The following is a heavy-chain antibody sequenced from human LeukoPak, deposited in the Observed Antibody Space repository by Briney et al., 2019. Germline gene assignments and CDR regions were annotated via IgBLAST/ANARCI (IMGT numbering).Heavy chain of an antibody. V-gene: IGHV4-38-2*01. CDR2: VYYSGST. D-gene: IGHD3-22*01. CDR3: ARNDSSSYFDY. J-gene: IGHJ4*02. CDR1: DYSISSGDY. Sequence: SETLSLTCAVSDYSISSGDYWGWIRQPPGKGLEWIGSVYYSGSTHYSPSLKNRVTISVDTSKNQFSLKLRPVTAADTALYYCARNDSSSYFDYWGQGPLVTVSS.